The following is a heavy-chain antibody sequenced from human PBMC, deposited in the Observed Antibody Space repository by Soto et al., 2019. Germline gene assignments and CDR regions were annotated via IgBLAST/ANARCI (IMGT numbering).Heavy chain of an antibody. Sequence: ASVKVSCKASGGTFSSYAISWVRQATGQGLEWMGGIIPIFGTANYAQKFQGRVTITADESTSTAYMELSSLRSEDTAVYYCARSVTMIPSAEYFQHWGQGTLVTVSS. V-gene: IGHV1-69*13. D-gene: IGHD3-22*01. CDR3: ARSVTMIPSAEYFQH. J-gene: IGHJ1*01. CDR1: GGTFSSYA. CDR2: IIPIFGTA.